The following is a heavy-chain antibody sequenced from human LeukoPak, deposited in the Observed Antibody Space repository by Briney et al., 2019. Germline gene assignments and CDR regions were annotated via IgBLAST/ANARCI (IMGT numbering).Heavy chain of an antibody. Sequence: KSSETLSLTCTVSGGSISSYYWSWIRQPPGKGLEWIGYIYYSGSTNYNPSPKSRVTISVDTSKNQFSLKLSSVTAADTAVYYCARHIVVVTAEGNDAFDIWGQGTMVTVSS. J-gene: IGHJ3*02. CDR2: IYYSGST. CDR3: ARHIVVVTAEGNDAFDI. V-gene: IGHV4-59*01. D-gene: IGHD2-21*02. CDR1: GGSISSYY.